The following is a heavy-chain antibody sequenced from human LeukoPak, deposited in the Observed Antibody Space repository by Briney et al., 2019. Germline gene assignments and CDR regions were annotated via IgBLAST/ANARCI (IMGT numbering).Heavy chain of an antibody. Sequence: GGSLRLSCAASGFTFDDYGMSWVRQVPGKGLEWVSGINWNGSGAGYADSVKGRFTISRDNAKNSLYLQMNSLRAEDMALYYCAEDISTAMVTGAFDIWGQGTMVTVSS. CDR1: GFTFDDYG. CDR3: AEDISTAMVTGAFDI. J-gene: IGHJ3*02. CDR2: INWNGSGA. V-gene: IGHV3-20*04. D-gene: IGHD5-18*01.